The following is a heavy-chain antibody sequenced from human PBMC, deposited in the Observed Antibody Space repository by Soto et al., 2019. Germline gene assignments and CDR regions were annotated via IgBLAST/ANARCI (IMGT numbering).Heavy chain of an antibody. Sequence: QVQLVQSGAEVKKPGASVKVSCKASGYTFTSYGLSWVRQAPGQGLEWMGWISAYNRNTNDAQKLQGRVTMTTDTSTSTAHMELMSLGSDGTAVYSCARVIASAADFDYWGQGTLVTVSS. CDR2: ISAYNRNT. J-gene: IGHJ4*02. CDR1: GYTFTSYG. CDR3: ARVIASAADFDY. V-gene: IGHV1-18*01. D-gene: IGHD6-13*01.